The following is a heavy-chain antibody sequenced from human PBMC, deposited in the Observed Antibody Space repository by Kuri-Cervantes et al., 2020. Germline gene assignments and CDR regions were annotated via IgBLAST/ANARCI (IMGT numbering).Heavy chain of an antibody. CDR3: ARESRGIVVTQGREDYYYYMDV. Sequence: ASVKVSCKASGGTFSSYGISWVRQAPGQGLEWMGWISAYNGNTNYAQKFQGRVTITRDTSASTAYMELSSLRSEDTAVYYCARESRGIVVTQGREDYYYYMDVWGKGTTVTVSS. V-gene: IGHV1-18*01. CDR2: ISAYNGNT. D-gene: IGHD2-15*01. J-gene: IGHJ6*03. CDR1: GGTFSSYG.